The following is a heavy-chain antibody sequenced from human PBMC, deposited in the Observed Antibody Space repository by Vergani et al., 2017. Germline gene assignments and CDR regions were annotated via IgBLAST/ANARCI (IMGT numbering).Heavy chain of an antibody. J-gene: IGHJ6*02. CDR3: ASDFPWDYEFMTVPRGYFYAIDV. D-gene: IGHD3/OR15-3a*01. CDR1: NYTFRSLG. Sequence: QLVQSGAEVRKPGASLTVSCKASNYTFRSLGMTWVRQAPGQGLEWMGWISGFSGDTNYAQKFQDRVTMTTDTSTDTAYMELRNLRSDETAVYYCASDFPWDYEFMTVPRGYFYAIDVWGQGVAVTVS. V-gene: IGHV1-18*01. CDR2: ISGFSGDT.